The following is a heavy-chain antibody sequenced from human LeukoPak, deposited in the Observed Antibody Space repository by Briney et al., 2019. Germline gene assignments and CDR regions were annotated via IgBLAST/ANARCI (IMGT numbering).Heavy chain of an antibody. D-gene: IGHD1-26*01. V-gene: IGHV4-59*08. Sequence: SSETLSLTCTVSGGSISSYYWSWLRQPPGKGLEWVGYIYYSGSTNYNPSLKSRVTISVDTSKNQFSLKLSSVTAADTAVYYCARQGIVGAVGAFDIWGQGTMVTVSS. CDR2: IYYSGST. CDR3: ARQGIVGAVGAFDI. J-gene: IGHJ3*02. CDR1: GGSISSYY.